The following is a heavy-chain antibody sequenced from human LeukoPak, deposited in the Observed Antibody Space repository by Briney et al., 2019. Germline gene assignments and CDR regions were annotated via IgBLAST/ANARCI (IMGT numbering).Heavy chain of an antibody. J-gene: IGHJ4*02. CDR1: GHTFTSYY. CDR3: ARDGITAAALDY. Sequence: ASVKVSCKASGHTFTSYYMHWVRQAPGQGLDWMGIINPSGGSTSYAQKFQGRVTMTRDTSTSTVYMELSSLRSEDTAVYYCARDGITAAALDYWGQGTLVTVSS. V-gene: IGHV1-46*01. CDR2: INPSGGST. D-gene: IGHD6-13*01.